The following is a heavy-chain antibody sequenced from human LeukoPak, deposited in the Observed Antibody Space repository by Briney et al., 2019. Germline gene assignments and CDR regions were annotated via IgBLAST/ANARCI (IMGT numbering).Heavy chain of an antibody. CDR1: GFTFGDYA. V-gene: IGHV3-49*04. CDR2: IRRKGYGGTT. J-gene: IGHJ4*02. D-gene: IGHD5-24*01. CDR3: AREAEMTTIYYFDY. Sequence: GGSLRLSCTTSGFTFGDYAMSWVRQAPGKGLEWVGFIRRKGYGGTTEYAASVKGRFTISRDDSKSIAYLQMNTLKTEDTAVYCCAREAEMTTIYYFDYWGQGTLVTVSS.